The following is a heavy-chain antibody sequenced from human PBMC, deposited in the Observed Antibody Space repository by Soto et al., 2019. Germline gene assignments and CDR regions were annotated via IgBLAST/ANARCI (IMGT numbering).Heavy chain of an antibody. CDR3: ARDSDWNQRSVGAFDI. CDR1: GYTFTSYG. J-gene: IGHJ3*02. Sequence: ASVKVSCQASGYTFTSYGISWVRQAPGQGLEWMGWISAYNGNTNYAQKLQGRVTITTDTSTSTAYMELRSLRSDDTAVYYCARDSDWNQRSVGAFDIWGQGTMVTVSS. V-gene: IGHV1-18*04. CDR2: ISAYNGNT. D-gene: IGHD1-1*01.